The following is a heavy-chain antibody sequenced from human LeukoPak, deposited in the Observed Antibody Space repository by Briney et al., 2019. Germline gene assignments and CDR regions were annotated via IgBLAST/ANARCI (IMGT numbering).Heavy chain of an antibody. CDR1: GASFSSSTYY. D-gene: IGHD6-13*01. J-gene: IGHJ4*02. CDR3: ARHAGGIAAAGTRPFDY. CDR2: IYYSGRT. Sequence: SETLSLTCTVSGASFSSSTYYWGWIRQPPGKGREWIGSIYYSGRTYYHPSLKTRVTMSVDTSKNQFSLKLSSVAAADTAVYYCARHAGGIAAAGTRPFDYWGQGTLVTVSS. V-gene: IGHV4-39*01.